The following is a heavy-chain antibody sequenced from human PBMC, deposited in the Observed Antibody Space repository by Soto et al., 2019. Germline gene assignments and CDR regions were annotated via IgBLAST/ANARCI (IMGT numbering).Heavy chain of an antibody. CDR3: ARQIYDSDTGPNFQYYFDS. Sequence: PGESLKISCNGSGYSFAGYWITWVREKPGKGFEWMGRIDPSDSQTYYSPSFRGHVTISATKSITTVFLQWSSLRASDTAMYYCARQIYDSDTGPNFQYYFDSWGQGTPVTVSS. V-gene: IGHV5-10-1*01. CDR2: IDPSDSQT. D-gene: IGHD3-22*01. J-gene: IGHJ4*02. CDR1: GYSFAGYW.